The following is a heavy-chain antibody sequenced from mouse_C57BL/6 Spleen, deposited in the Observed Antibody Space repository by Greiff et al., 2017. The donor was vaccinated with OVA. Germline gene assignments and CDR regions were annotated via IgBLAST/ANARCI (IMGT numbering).Heavy chain of an antibody. CDR3: ARYDYGNLDY. V-gene: IGHV1-82*01. D-gene: IGHD2-1*01. CDR2: IYPGDGDT. CDR1: GYAFSSSW. Sequence: VQRVESGPELVKPGASVKISCKASGYAFSSSWMNWVKQRPGKGLEWIGRIYPGDGDTNYNGKFKGKATLTADKSSSTAYMQLSSLTSEDSAVYFCARYDYGNLDYWGQGTTLTVSS. J-gene: IGHJ2*01.